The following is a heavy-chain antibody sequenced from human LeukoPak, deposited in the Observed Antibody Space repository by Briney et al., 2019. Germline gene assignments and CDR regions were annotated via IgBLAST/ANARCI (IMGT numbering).Heavy chain of an antibody. CDR2: IYYTGST. V-gene: IGHV4-61*01. J-gene: IGHJ4*02. CDR1: GYPISSGYY. D-gene: IGHD3-22*01. CDR3: ARGYYYDYSGPDFDY. Sequence: PSETLSLTCTVSGYPISSGYYWGWIRQPPGKGLGWIGYIYYTGSTNSNPSLKSRVTISVDTSKNQFSLRLTSVTAADTAVYYCARGYYYDYSGPDFDYWGQGTLVTVSS.